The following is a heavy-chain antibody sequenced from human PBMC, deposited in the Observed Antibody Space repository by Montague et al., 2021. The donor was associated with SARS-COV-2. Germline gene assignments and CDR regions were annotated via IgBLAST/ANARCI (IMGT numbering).Heavy chain of an antibody. D-gene: IGHD1-1*01. Sequence: CAISGDSDCVVSLTWNWVRQSPSSRLECQGGSCFRFKQNNDYAVSVRGRVIINPDTSKNQFSLQLNSVTPEDTAIYYCTSGREGNYNVMDVWGQGTTVTVSS. CDR2: SCFRFKQNN. V-gene: IGHV6-1*01. CDR3: TSGREGNYNVMDV. J-gene: IGHJ6*02. CDR1: GDSDCVVSLT.